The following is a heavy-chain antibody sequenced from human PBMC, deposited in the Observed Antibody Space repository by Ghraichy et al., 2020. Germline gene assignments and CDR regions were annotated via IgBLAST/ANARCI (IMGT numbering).Heavy chain of an antibody. D-gene: IGHD1-26*01. CDR3: ATTSSGSYHFDY. J-gene: IGHJ4*02. Sequence: ASVKVSCKVSGYTLTELSMHWVRQAPGKGLEWMGGFDPEDGETIYAQKFQGRVTMTEDTSTDTAYMELSSLRSEDTAVYYCATTSSGSYHFDYWGQGSPGHRLL. CDR1: GYTLTELS. V-gene: IGHV1-24*01. CDR2: FDPEDGET.